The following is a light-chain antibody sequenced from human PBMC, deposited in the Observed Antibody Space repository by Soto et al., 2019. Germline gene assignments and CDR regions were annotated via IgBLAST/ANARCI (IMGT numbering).Light chain of an antibody. V-gene: IGKV1-39*01. CDR1: QGISTY. Sequence: DIQMTQSPSSLSASVGDRVTITCRASQGISTYLNWYQHKPGKAPKVVIYGASNLERGVPSRFSGSGYGTDFALTISSLQPEDFATYYCQQSYIAPRAFGQGTKVEIK. J-gene: IGKJ1*01. CDR2: GAS. CDR3: QQSYIAPRA.